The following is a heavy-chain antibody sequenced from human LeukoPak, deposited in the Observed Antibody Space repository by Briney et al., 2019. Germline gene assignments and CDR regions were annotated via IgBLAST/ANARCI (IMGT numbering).Heavy chain of an antibody. V-gene: IGHV4-4*07. CDR3: ARDLVWFGELLRPYYYYGMDV. CDR2: INTSGST. J-gene: IGHJ6*02. D-gene: IGHD3-10*01. CDR1: GGSISSYY. Sequence: SETLSLTCTISGGSISSYYWSWIRQPAGKGLEWIGRINTSGSTNYNPALKSRVTMSVDTSKNQFSLKLSSVAAADTAVYYCARDLVWFGELLRPYYYYGMDVWGQGTTVTVSS.